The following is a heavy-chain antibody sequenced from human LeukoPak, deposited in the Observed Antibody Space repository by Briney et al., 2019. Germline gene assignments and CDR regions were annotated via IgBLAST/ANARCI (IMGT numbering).Heavy chain of an antibody. J-gene: IGHJ3*02. CDR1: GYTFTSYG. CDR2: ISAYNGNT. CDR3: ARVAGSSGYSDAFDI. V-gene: IGHV1-18*01. D-gene: IGHD3-22*01. Sequence: ASVKVSCKASGYTFTSYGISWVRQAPGQGLEWMGWISAYNGNTNYAQKLQGRVTMTTDTSTSTAHMELRSLRSDDTAVYYCARVAGSSGYSDAFDIWGQGTMVTVSS.